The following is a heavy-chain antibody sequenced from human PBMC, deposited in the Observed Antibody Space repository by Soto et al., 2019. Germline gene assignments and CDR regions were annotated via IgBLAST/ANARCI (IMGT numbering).Heavy chain of an antibody. J-gene: IGHJ3*02. Sequence: QVQLQESGSGLVKPSETLSLTCAVSGGSISSDYYSWSWIRQPPGKDLEWIGYIYHGGSTYYNPSLRCRVTLSVDTSKHHFSLRLTSGTAADTAVYSCARLNRLWNDAFDIWVQWTLVAVSS. D-gene: IGHD3-16*01. CDR1: GGSISSDYYS. CDR3: ARLNRLWNDAFDI. V-gene: IGHV4-30-2*01. CDR2: IYHGGST.